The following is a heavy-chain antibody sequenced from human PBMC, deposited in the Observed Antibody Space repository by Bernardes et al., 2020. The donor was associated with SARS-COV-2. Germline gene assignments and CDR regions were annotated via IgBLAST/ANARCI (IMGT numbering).Heavy chain of an antibody. CDR3: ARDSLAVAGKGEGDY. V-gene: IGHV3-66*01. Sequence: GGSLRLSCAASGFTVSSNYMSWVRQAPGKGLEWVSVIYSGGSTYYADSVKGRFTISRDNSKNTLYLQMNSLRAEDTAVYYCARDSLAVAGKGEGDYWGQGTLVTVSS. CDR1: GFTVSSNY. D-gene: IGHD6-19*01. J-gene: IGHJ4*02. CDR2: IYSGGST.